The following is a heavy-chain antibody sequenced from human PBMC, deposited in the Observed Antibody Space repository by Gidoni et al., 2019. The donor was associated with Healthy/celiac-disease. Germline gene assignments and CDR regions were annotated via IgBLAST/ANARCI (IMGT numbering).Heavy chain of an antibody. CDR3: TSPYWNYVPYGMDV. D-gene: IGHD1-7*01. CDR2: IKSKTDGGTT. J-gene: IGHJ6*02. Sequence: EVQLVESGGGLVKPGGSLRLSCAASGFTFSNAWMSWVRQAPGKGLAWVGRIKSKTDGGTTDYAAPVKGRFTISRDDSKNTLYLQMNSLKTEDTAVYYCTSPYWNYVPYGMDVWGQGTTVTVSS. V-gene: IGHV3-15*01. CDR1: GFTFSNAW.